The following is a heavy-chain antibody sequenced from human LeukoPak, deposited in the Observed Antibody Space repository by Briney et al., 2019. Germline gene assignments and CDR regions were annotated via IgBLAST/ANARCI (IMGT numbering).Heavy chain of an antibody. CDR1: GVSISPYY. CDR3: ARAQLNLLVDFGMDV. Sequence: SETLSLTCTVSGVSISPYYWTWIRQPPGKGLEWIGYINYSGSTNYNPSLKSRVTISVDTSKNQFSLKLSSVTAADTAVYYCARAQLNLLVDFGMDVWGQGTTVTVSS. J-gene: IGHJ6*02. D-gene: IGHD1-1*01. CDR2: INYSGST. V-gene: IGHV4-59*01.